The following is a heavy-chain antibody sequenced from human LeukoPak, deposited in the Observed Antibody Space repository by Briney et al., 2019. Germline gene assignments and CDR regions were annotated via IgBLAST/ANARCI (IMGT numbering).Heavy chain of an antibody. Sequence: LPGGSLRLSCVASGFTFSSYAMTWVRQAPGKGLEWVSAISGSGGGTYYADSVKGRFTISRDNSKNTLYLQMSSLRAEDTAVYYCAKNGGDSYGTGHFDYWGQGTLVTVSS. V-gene: IGHV3-23*01. CDR1: GFTFSSYA. D-gene: IGHD5-18*01. CDR3: AKNGGDSYGTGHFDY. J-gene: IGHJ4*02. CDR2: ISGSGGGT.